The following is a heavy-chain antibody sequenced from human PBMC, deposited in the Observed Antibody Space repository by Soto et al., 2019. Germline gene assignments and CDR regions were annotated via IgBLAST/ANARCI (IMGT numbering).Heavy chain of an antibody. V-gene: IGHV3-23*01. CDR3: ARVGHVWDSSGYHFDY. J-gene: IGHJ4*02. Sequence: VQLRESGGGLAQPGGSLRLSCVASGFSFSTHVMSWVRQAPGKGLEWVSSISGSGGSTYYADSVKGRFTISTDKSKNTLFLVMNTLRADDTAVYYCARVGHVWDSSGYHFDYWGQGTLVTVSS. D-gene: IGHD3-22*01. CDR1: GFSFSTHV. CDR2: ISGSGGST.